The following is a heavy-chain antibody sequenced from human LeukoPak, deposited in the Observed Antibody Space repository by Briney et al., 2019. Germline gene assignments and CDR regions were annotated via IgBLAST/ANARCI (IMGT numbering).Heavy chain of an antibody. Sequence: ASVKVSCKASGYTFTGYYMHWVRQAPGQGLEWMGRINPNSGGTNYAQKFQGRVTMTRDTAISTAYMELSRLRSDDTAVYCCARERIAAAGTFDSWGQGTLVTVSS. CDR1: GYTFTGYY. V-gene: IGHV1-2*06. D-gene: IGHD6-13*01. CDR3: ARERIAAAGTFDS. CDR2: INPNSGGT. J-gene: IGHJ5*01.